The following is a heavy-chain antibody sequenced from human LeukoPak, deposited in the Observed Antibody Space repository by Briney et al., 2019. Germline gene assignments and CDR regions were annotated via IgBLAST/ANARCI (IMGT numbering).Heavy chain of an antibody. Sequence: GGSLRLSCAASGFAFSDYYMSWIRQAPGKGLEWVSYISSSGSTIYYADSVKGRFTISRDNAKNSLYLQMNSLRAEDTAVYYCAKGSKLLVFTRDHHMDVWGKGTTVTISS. CDR3: AKGSKLLVFTRDHHMDV. J-gene: IGHJ6*03. D-gene: IGHD3-9*01. CDR1: GFAFSDYY. V-gene: IGHV3-11*04. CDR2: ISSSGSTI.